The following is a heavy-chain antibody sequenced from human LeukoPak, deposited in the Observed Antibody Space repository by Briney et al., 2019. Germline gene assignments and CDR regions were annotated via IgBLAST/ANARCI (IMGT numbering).Heavy chain of an antibody. CDR3: ARASKYYDILTGYFTV. J-gene: IGHJ4*02. CDR1: GFTFSSYG. CDR2: IWYDGSNK. Sequence: GGSLRLSCAASGFTFSSYGMHWVRQAPGKGLEWVAVIWYDGSNKYYADSVKGRFTISRDNSKNTLYLQMNSLRAEDTAVYYCARASKYYDILTGYFTVWRQGTLVTVSS. V-gene: IGHV3-33*01. D-gene: IGHD3-9*01.